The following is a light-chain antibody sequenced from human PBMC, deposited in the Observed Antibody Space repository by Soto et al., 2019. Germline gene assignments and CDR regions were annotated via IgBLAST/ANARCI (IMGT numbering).Light chain of an antibody. CDR1: RSNIGAGYD. V-gene: IGLV1-40*01. CDR2: GNS. Sequence: QSVLTQPPSVSGAPGQRVTISCTGSRSNIGAGYDVHWYQPLPGTAPKLLIYGNSNRPSGVPDRFSGSKSGTSASLAITGLQAEYEAYYYCQSYDSSLSGYVVFGGGTKLTVL. CDR3: QSYDSSLSGYVV. J-gene: IGLJ2*01.